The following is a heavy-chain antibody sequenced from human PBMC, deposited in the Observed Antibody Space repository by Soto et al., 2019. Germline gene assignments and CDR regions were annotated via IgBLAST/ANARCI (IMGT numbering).Heavy chain of an antibody. Sequence: GGSLRLSCAASGFTFSDYYMSWIRQAPGKGLEWVSYISSSSNYTNYADSVKGRFTISRDNAKNSLYLQMSSLRAEDTAVYYCARDPPGGWFNLYFDYWGQGTLVTVSS. V-gene: IGHV3-11*06. D-gene: IGHD6-19*01. J-gene: IGHJ4*02. CDR2: ISSSSNYT. CDR1: GFTFSDYY. CDR3: ARDPPGGWFNLYFDY.